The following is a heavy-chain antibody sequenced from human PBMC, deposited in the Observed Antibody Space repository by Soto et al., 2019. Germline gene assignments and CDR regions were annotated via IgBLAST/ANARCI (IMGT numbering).Heavy chain of an antibody. Sequence: PGGSLRLSCEASGFSVGNNYMTWVRQAPGRGLEWVSIIYSGGATYYRDSVKGRFTISRDNSKDTVYLQMNSLRAEDTARYYCAKLKLWGKSRGMDVWGQGTTVTVS. J-gene: IGHJ6*02. CDR1: GFSVGNNY. V-gene: IGHV3-53*01. CDR2: IYSGGAT. D-gene: IGHD3-16*01. CDR3: AKLKLWGKSRGMDV.